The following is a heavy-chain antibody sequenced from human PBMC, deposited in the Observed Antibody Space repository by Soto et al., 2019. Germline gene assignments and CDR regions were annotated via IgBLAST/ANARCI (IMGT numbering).Heavy chain of an antibody. Sequence: VHLVQSGAEVKRPGSSVRVSCRASGGTFYTYAFTWVRQAPGQGLEWMGGITPMIGTTKYAQKFHGRVTFSADESSSTADMELSNLRSDDTAVYYCARDVSVMTSVFGFWGQGTLITVSS. V-gene: IGHV1-69*01. CDR3: ARDVSVMTSVFGF. CDR1: GGTFYTYA. D-gene: IGHD3-10*01. CDR2: ITPMIGTT. J-gene: IGHJ4*02.